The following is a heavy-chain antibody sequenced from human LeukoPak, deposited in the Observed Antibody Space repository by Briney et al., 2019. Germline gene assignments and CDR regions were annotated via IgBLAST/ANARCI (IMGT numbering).Heavy chain of an antibody. CDR3: ARAGDAYDILTGGWFDP. Sequence: GSLRLSCAASGFTFSSYEMNWVRQAPGKGLEWVSYISSSGSTIYYADSVKGRFTISRDNAKNSLYLQMNSLRAEDTAVYYCARAGDAYDILTGGWFDPWGQGTLVTVSS. D-gene: IGHD3-9*01. V-gene: IGHV3-48*03. CDR1: GFTFSSYE. J-gene: IGHJ5*02. CDR2: ISSSGSTI.